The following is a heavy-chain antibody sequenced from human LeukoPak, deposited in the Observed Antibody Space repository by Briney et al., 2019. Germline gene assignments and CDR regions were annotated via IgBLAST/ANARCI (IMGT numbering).Heavy chain of an antibody. CDR2: IYYSGST. CDR1: GGSISSYY. CDR3: TREEWGYWFDP. Sequence: PSETLSLTCTVSGGSISSYYWSWIRQPPGKGLEWIGYIYYSGSTNYSPSLKSRVTISVDTSKNQFSLKLSSVTAADTAVYYCTREEWGYWFDPWGQGTLVTVSS. V-gene: IGHV4-59*01. D-gene: IGHD3-3*01. J-gene: IGHJ5*02.